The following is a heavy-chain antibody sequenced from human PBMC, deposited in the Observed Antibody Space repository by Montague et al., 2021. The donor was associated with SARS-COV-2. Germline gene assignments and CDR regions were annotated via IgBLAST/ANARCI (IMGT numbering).Heavy chain of an antibody. J-gene: IGHJ3*02. CDR3: ARHRANPGSFDI. CDR2: VHYTGTT. CDR1: GGSITVSRYD. Sequence: SETLSLTCTVSGGSITVSRYDWGWIRQPPGKGLEWIGSVHYTGTTSHNASLKSRLTISVDTSENQFSLKMTSVTASDTAVYYCARHRANPGSFDIWGQGTMVTVSS. D-gene: IGHD1-14*01. V-gene: IGHV4-39*01.